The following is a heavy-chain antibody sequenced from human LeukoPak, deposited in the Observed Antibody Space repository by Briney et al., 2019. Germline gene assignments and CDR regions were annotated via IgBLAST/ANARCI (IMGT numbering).Heavy chain of an antibody. CDR2: IRPKSDGGTA. CDR3: DNRGY. V-gene: IGHV3-49*03. D-gene: IGHD2/OR15-2a*01. J-gene: IGHJ4*02. Sequence: GGSLRLSCTTSGFTFRDQFITWFRQAPGKGLEWVAFIRPKSDGGTAEYAASVKGRFTMSRDDSRSIAYLDVNSLKTEDTAVYYCDNRGYWGQGTLVTVSS. CDR1: GFTFRDQF.